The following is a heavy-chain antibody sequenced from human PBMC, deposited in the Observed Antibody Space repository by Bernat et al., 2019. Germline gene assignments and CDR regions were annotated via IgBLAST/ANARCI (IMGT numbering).Heavy chain of an antibody. V-gene: IGHV3-23*04. CDR2: VSGSGTTT. CDR3: AKGSSTSCYMSADY. Sequence: VQLVESGGGVVQPGRSLRLSCAASGFTFSSYAMSWVRQAPGKGLEWVSVVSGSGTTTYYADSVKGRFTISRDDSKNTLYLQLNSLRAEDTAVYYCAKGSSTSCYMSADYWGQGTLVTVSS. CDR1: GFTFSSYA. J-gene: IGHJ4*02. D-gene: IGHD2-2*02.